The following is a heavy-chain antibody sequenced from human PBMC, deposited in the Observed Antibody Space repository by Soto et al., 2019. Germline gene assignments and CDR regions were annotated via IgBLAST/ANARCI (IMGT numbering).Heavy chain of an antibody. J-gene: IGHJ6*02. CDR2: IKQDGSEK. CDR3: ARDQVEPDYYYYGMDV. CDR1: GFTFSSYW. V-gene: IGHV3-7*01. D-gene: IGHD1-1*01. Sequence: PGGSLRLSCAASGFTFSSYWMSWVRQAPGKGLEWVANIKQDGSEKYYVDSVKGRFTISRDNAKNTLYLQMNSLRAEDTAVYYCARDQVEPDYYYYGMDVWGQGTTVTVSS.